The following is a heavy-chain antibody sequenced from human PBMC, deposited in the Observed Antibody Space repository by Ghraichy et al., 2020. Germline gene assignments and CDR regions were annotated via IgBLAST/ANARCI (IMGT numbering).Heavy chain of an antibody. CDR3: AREWKDPDFDY. CDR1: GYSISSGYY. V-gene: IGHV4-38-2*02. Sequence: SETLSLTCTVSGYSISSGYYWGWIRQPPGKGLEWIGSIYHSGSTYYNPSLKSRVTISVDTSKNQFSLKLSSVTAADTAVYYCAREWKDPDFDYWGQGTLVTVSS. D-gene: IGHD1-1*01. CDR2: IYHSGST. J-gene: IGHJ4*02.